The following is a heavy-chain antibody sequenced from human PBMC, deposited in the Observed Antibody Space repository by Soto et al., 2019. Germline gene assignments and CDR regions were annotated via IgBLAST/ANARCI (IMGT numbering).Heavy chain of an antibody. Sequence: QVQLVQSGAEVKKPGASVKVSCKASGYTFTSYYMHWVRQAPRQGLEWMGIINPSGGSTSNAQKFQGRVTMTRDTSTSTVYMELSSLRSEDTAVYYCARDAAVVVVAATPSAFDIWGQGTMVTVSS. D-gene: IGHD2-15*01. J-gene: IGHJ3*02. V-gene: IGHV1-46*01. CDR2: INPSGGST. CDR1: GYTFTSYY. CDR3: ARDAAVVVVAATPSAFDI.